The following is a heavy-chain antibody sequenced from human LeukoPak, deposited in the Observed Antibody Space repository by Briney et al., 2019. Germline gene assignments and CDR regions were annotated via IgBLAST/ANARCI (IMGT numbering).Heavy chain of an antibody. D-gene: IGHD3-3*01. CDR1: GFTFSSYT. Sequence: GGSLRLSCAASGFTFSSYTMHWVRQAPGKGLEYVSAISSNGGSTYYANSVKGRFTISRDNSKNTLYLQMGSLRAEDMAVYYCASLDFWSGYYDYWGQGTLVTVSS. CDR2: ISSNGGST. J-gene: IGHJ4*02. CDR3: ASLDFWSGYYDY. V-gene: IGHV3-64*01.